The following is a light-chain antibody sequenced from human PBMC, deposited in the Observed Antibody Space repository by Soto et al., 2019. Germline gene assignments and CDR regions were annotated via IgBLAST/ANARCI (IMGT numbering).Light chain of an antibody. V-gene: IGLV1-40*01. CDR2: GNN. CDR3: QSYDSRLRASV. Sequence: QPVLTQPPSVSGAPGQRVTISCTGSSSNIGAGYDVHWYQQLPGTAPKLLIYGNNNRPSGVPDRFSGSKSGTSASLAITGLQAEDEADYYCQSYDSRLRASVFGGGTQLTVL. J-gene: IGLJ7*01. CDR1: SSNIGAGYD.